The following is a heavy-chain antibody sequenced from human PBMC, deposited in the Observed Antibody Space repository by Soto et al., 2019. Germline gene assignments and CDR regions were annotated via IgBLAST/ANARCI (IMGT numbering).Heavy chain of an antibody. J-gene: IGHJ6*02. CDR1: GGTFSSYA. V-gene: IGHV1-69*13. D-gene: IGHD3-22*01. CDR2: IIPIFGTA. CDR3: ARGLHYYDSSGYYGMDV. Sequence: GASVKVSCKASGGTFSSYAISWVRQAPGQGLEWMGGIIPIFGTANYAQKFQGRVTITADESTSTAYMELSSLRSEDTAVYYCARGLHYYDSSGYYGMDVWGQGTTVTVS.